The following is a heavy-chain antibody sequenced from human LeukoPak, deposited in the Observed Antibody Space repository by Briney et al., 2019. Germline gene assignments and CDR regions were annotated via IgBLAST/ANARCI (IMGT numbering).Heavy chain of an antibody. CDR1: GFTSSSYA. D-gene: IGHD7-27*01. J-gene: IGHJ4*02. V-gene: IGHV3-30-3*01. CDR2: VSYDGSNK. CDR3: ARDNNWGSTHY. Sequence: GGSLRLSCAASGFTSSSYAMHWVRQSPGKGLEWVAVVSYDGSNKYYADSVQGRFTISGDNSKNTLYLQMNTLRAEDTAVYYCARDNNWGSTHYWGQGTLVTVSS.